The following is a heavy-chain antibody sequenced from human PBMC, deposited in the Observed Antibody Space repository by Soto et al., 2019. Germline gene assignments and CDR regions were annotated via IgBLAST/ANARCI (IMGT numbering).Heavy chain of an antibody. D-gene: IGHD6-19*01. J-gene: IGHJ4*02. V-gene: IGHV3-23*01. CDR2: ISDSGGDI. Sequence: PGGSLRLSCAASGFTFSSYSMNWVRQAPGKGLECVSRISDSGGDIYYADSVKGRFTISRDNSKNTLYLQMNSLRVEDTAVYYCARSGWLDYWGQGTLVTVSS. CDR3: ARSGWLDY. CDR1: GFTFSSYS.